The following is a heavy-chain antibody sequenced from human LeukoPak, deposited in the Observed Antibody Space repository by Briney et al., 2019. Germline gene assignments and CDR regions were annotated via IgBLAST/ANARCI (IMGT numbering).Heavy chain of an antibody. CDR3: ARDGRIAVEFDY. J-gene: IGHJ4*02. CDR1: GFTFSSCS. D-gene: IGHD6-19*01. CDR2: ISSSSSYI. V-gene: IGHV3-21*01. Sequence: PGGSLRLSCAASGFTFSSCSMNWVRQAPGKGLEWVSSISSSSSYIYYADSVKGRFTISRDNAKNSLYLQMNSLRAEDTAVYYCARDGRIAVEFDYWGQGTLVTVSS.